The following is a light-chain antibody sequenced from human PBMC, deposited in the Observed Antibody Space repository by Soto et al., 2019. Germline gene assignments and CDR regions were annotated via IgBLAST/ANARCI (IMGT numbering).Light chain of an antibody. CDR1: QSVSSSY. CDR2: GAS. CDR3: QQYGTPPWT. V-gene: IGKV3-20*01. J-gene: IGKJ1*01. Sequence: EIVLTQSPGTLSLSPGERATLSCRASQSVSSSYLAWYQQKPGQAPRLLIYGASSRATGIPDRFSGGGSGTDFTLTISRLEPEDFAVYYCQQYGTPPWTFGQGNKVDIK.